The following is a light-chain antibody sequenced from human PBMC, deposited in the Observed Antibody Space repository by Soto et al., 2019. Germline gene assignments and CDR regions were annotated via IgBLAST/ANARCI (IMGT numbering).Light chain of an antibody. CDR1: SSDVGGYNY. Sequence: QSALTQPASVSGSPGQSITISCTGTSSDVGGYNYVSWYQQHPGKAPKLMIYDVSNRSSGVSNRFSGSKSGNTASLTISGLQDEDEADYYCSSYTSSSTRVFGTGTKLTVL. J-gene: IGLJ1*01. CDR3: SSYTSSSTRV. CDR2: DVS. V-gene: IGLV2-14*01.